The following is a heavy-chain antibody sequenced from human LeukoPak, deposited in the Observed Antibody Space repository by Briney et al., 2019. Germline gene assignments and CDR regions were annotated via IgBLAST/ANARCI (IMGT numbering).Heavy chain of an antibody. Sequence: PGGSLRLSCAASGFTVSNYEMHWVRQAPGKGLEWISYLDRGSSNIYYADSVRGRFTISSDNAKESVHLQMNSLRGDDTAVYYCVRCRILALESYFDCWGQGALVTVSS. CDR1: GFTVSNYE. CDR2: LDRGSSNI. D-gene: IGHD3-3*02. V-gene: IGHV3-48*03. CDR3: VRCRILALESYFDC. J-gene: IGHJ4*02.